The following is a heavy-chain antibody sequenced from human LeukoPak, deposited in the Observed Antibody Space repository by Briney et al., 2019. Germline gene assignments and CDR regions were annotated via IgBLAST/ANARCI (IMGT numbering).Heavy chain of an antibody. J-gene: IGHJ6*03. V-gene: IGHV5-51*01. Sequence: GESLKISCKGSGYSFTSYWIGWVRQMPGKGLEWMGIIYPGDSDTRYSPSFQGQVTISADKSISTAYLQWSSLKASDTAMYYCARRGFGELAGELLSYYYYMDVWGKGTTVTVSS. D-gene: IGHD3-10*01. CDR3: ARRGFGELAGELLSYYYYMDV. CDR1: GYSFTSYW. CDR2: IYPGDSDT.